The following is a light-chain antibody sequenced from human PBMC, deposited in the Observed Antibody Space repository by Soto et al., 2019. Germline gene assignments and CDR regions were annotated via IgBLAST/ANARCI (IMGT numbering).Light chain of an antibody. CDR3: QQYYSTLT. Sequence: DIVMTQSPDSLAVSLGERATINCKSSQSVLYSSDNKNYLAWYQQKPGQPPKLLIYWASTRDSGVPDRFSGSGSGADFNLTISSLQADDVAVYYCQQYYSTLTFGGGTKVEIK. J-gene: IGKJ4*02. CDR1: QSVLYSSDNKNY. CDR2: WAS. V-gene: IGKV4-1*01.